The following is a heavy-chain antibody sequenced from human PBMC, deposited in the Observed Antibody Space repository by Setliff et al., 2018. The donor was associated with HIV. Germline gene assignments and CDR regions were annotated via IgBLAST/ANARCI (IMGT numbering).Heavy chain of an antibody. CDR2: INAGNGNT. CDR3: ARVPLSGWLYFDY. Sequence: ASVKVSCKASGYTFTTYAIHWVRQAPGQRLEWMGWINAGNGNTKYSQRFQGRVTITIDTSASTAYMELRSLRSDDTAVYYCARVPLSGWLYFDYWGQGTLVTVSS. J-gene: IGHJ4*02. V-gene: IGHV1-3*01. D-gene: IGHD6-19*01. CDR1: GYTFTTYA.